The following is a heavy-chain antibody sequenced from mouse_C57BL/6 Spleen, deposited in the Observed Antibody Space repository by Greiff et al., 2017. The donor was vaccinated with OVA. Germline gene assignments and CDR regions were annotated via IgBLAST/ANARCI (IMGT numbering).Heavy chain of an antibody. Sequence: QVQLQQSGAELVKPGASVKMSCKASGYTFTSYWITWVKQRPGQGLEWIGDIYPGSGSTNYNEKFKSKATLTVDTSSSTAYMQLSSLTSEDSAVYYCARGYGRLLYYFDYWGQGTTLTVSS. CDR2: IYPGSGST. J-gene: IGHJ2*01. V-gene: IGHV1-55*01. CDR1: GYTFTSYW. CDR3: ARGYGRLLYYFDY. D-gene: IGHD2-1*01.